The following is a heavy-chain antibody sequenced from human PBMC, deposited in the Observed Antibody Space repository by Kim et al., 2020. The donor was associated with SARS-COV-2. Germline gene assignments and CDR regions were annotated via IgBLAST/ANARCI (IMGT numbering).Heavy chain of an antibody. Sequence: AQKFQGRVTITADESTSTAYMELSSLRSEDTAVYYCAREGWSSPAPGFDYWGQGTLVTVSS. D-gene: IGHD1-26*01. CDR3: AREGWSSPAPGFDY. J-gene: IGHJ4*02. V-gene: IGHV1-69*01.